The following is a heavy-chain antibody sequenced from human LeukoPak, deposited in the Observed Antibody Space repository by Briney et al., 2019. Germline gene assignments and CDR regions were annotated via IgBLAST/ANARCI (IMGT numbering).Heavy chain of an antibody. Sequence: SETLSLTCSVSGGPITVYHWIWIRQPPGKGLEFIGYIHYTGSTNYNSSLTSRISISTDTSKNQFSLKMTSVTAADTAVYYCARVTGYRIEDYFDYWGQGTLVTVSS. V-gene: IGHV4-59*01. CDR1: GGPITVYH. D-gene: IGHD6-13*01. CDR2: IHYTGST. J-gene: IGHJ4*02. CDR3: ARVTGYRIEDYFDY.